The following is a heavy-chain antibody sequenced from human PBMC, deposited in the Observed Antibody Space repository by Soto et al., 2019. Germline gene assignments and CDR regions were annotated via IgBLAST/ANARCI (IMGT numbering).Heavy chain of an antibody. J-gene: IGHJ4*02. CDR2: IYYSGST. Sequence: SETLSLTCTVSGGSISSSSYYWGWIRQPPGKGLEWIGSIYYSGSTYYNPSLKSRVTISVDTSKNQFSLKLSSVTAADTAVYYCARRAFYYYDSSGYYSYYFDYWGQGTLVTV. CDR3: ARRAFYYYDSSGYYSYYFDY. CDR1: GGSISSSSYY. D-gene: IGHD3-22*01. V-gene: IGHV4-39*01.